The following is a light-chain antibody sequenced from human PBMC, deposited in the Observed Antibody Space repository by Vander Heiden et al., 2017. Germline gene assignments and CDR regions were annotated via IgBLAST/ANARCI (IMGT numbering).Light chain of an antibody. CDR1: QTISNY. CDR2: AAS. V-gene: IGKV1-39*01. J-gene: IGKJ3*01. Sequence: DIQMTQSPSSLSASVGDRVTITCRASQTISNYLNWYQQKPGKAPKLLIYAASSLQSGVPSRFSGSGSRTDFTLTISSLQPEDFATYYCQQSYTTPLFTFGPGTEVDIK. CDR3: QQSYTTPLFT.